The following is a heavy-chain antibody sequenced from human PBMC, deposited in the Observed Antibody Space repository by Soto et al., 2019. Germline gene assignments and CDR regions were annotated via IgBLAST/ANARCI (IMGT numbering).Heavy chain of an antibody. CDR1: GFTFDEYS. CDR3: AKVKRKYTSPSAVDFDS. Sequence: GGSLRLSCVVSGFTFDEYSMYWVRQPPGKGLEWISLLTWDGGTTYYADSVKGRFTISRDSGKSSLFLQMDSLRTEDTALYYCAKVKRKYTSPSAVDFDSWGQGTLVTVSS. CDR2: LTWDGGTT. J-gene: IGHJ4*02. V-gene: IGHV3-43*01. D-gene: IGHD2-2*01.